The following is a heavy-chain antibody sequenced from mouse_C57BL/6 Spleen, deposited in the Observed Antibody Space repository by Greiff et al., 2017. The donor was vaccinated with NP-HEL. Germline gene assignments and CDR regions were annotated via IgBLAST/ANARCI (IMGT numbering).Heavy chain of an antibody. CDR3: ARSLRWEYFDY. CDR2: IYPGDGDT. Sequence: QVQLQQSGPELVKPGASVKISCKASGYAFSSSWMNWVKQRPGKGLEWIGRIYPGDGDTNYNGKFKGKATLTADKSSSTAYMQLSSLTSEDSAVYFCARSLRWEYFDYWGQGTTLTVSS. J-gene: IGHJ2*01. CDR1: GYAFSSSW. V-gene: IGHV1-82*01. D-gene: IGHD2-3*01.